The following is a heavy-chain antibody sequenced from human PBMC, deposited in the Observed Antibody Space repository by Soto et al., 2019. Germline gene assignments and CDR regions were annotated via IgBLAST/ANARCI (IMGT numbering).Heavy chain of an antibody. CDR2: INPNSGDT. Sequence: GASVKVSCKASGYTFTGYYMHWVRQAPGQGLEWMGRINPNSGDTNYAQKFQGWVTMTRDTSISTAYMELSRLRSDDTAVYYCASSYESWPGYSSSWARPPNLFDYWGQGTLVTVSS. D-gene: IGHD6-13*01. CDR3: ASSYESWPGYSSSWARPPNLFDY. J-gene: IGHJ4*02. V-gene: IGHV1-2*04. CDR1: GYTFTGYY.